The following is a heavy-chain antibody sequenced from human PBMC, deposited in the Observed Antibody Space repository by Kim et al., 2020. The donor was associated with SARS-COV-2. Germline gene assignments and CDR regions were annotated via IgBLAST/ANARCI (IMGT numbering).Heavy chain of an antibody. J-gene: IGHJ4*02. CDR1: GDSISSSFNY. CDR3: ARLPHDSSGYVDC. V-gene: IGHV4-39*01. Sequence: SETLSLTCTVSGDSISSSFNYWGWIRQPPGKGLEWIGSVYHSGTTYGSPSLKSRVTVSVDTSKNEFSLKVTSVTAADTAVYFCARLPHDSSGYVDCWGQGILVTVSS. D-gene: IGHD3-22*01. CDR2: VYHSGTT.